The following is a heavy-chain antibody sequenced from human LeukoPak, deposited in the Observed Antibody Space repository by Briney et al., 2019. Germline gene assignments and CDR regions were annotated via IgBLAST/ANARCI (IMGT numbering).Heavy chain of an antibody. J-gene: IGHJ3*02. D-gene: IGHD1-1*01. CDR2: INSDGSST. Sequence: GGSLRLSCAASGFTFSSYWMNWARQAPGKGLVWVSRINSDGSSTTSADSVKGRFTVSRDNAENTLFLQMNSLRADDTAVYFCARGNAHAFDIWGQGTMVTVSS. CDR3: ARGNAHAFDI. CDR1: GFTFSSYW. V-gene: IGHV3-74*01.